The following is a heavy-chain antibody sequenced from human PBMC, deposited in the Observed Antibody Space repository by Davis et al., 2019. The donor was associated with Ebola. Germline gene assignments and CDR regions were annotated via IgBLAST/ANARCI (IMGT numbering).Heavy chain of an antibody. CDR1: GFTFSSYG. D-gene: IGHD2-21*02. CDR3: ARVSGDSPFDY. V-gene: IGHV3-33*08. CDR2: IWYDGSNK. J-gene: IGHJ4*02. Sequence: GGSLRLSCAASGFTFSSYGMHWVRQAPGKGLEWVAVIWYDGSNKYYADSVKGRFTISRDNSKNTLYLQMNSLRAEDTAVYYCARVSGDSPFDYWGQGTLVTVSS.